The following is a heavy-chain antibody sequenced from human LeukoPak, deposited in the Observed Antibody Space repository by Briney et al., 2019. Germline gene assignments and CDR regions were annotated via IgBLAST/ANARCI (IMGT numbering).Heavy chain of an antibody. CDR1: GFTFSSYG. V-gene: IGHV3-30*18. D-gene: IGHD6-6*01. CDR2: ISYDGSNK. Sequence: GGSLRLSCAASGFTFSSYGMHWVRQAPGKGLEWVAVISYDGSNKYYADSVKGRFTISRDNSKNTLYLQMNSLRAEDTAVYYCAKGGTYSSSSPFDYWGQGTLVTVSS. CDR3: AKGGTYSSSSPFDY. J-gene: IGHJ4*02.